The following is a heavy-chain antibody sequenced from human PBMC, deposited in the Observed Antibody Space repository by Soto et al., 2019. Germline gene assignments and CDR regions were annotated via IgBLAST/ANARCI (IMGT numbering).Heavy chain of an antibody. Sequence: QVQLVESGGGVVQPGRSLRLSCAASGFTFSSYGMHWVRQAPGKGLALVAVIWYDGSNKYYADSVKGRFTISRDNSKNALYRQMNSLRGEDTAVYYCAAVVGATEGAFDIWGQGTMVTVSS. CDR1: GFTFSSYG. D-gene: IGHD1-26*01. J-gene: IGHJ3*02. CDR2: IWYDGSNK. CDR3: AAVVGATEGAFDI. V-gene: IGHV3-33*01.